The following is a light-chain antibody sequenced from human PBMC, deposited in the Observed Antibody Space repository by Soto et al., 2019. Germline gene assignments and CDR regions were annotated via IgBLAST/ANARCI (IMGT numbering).Light chain of an antibody. CDR3: QQLKSYTLS. J-gene: IGKJ4*01. Sequence: DIQLTQSPSFLSASVGDRVTITCRTSQNISSYLAWYQQKPGKAPQLLISAASTLQSGVPSRFSGSGTGTEFTLTISMLQPEDFATCSCQQLKSYTLSFGGGTKVEI. CDR1: QNISSY. V-gene: IGKV1-9*01. CDR2: AAS.